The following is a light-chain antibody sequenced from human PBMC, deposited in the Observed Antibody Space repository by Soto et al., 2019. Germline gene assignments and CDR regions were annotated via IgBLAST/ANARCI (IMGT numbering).Light chain of an antibody. J-gene: IGLJ1*01. CDR2: DVT. V-gene: IGLV2-14*03. Sequence: QSALTQPASVSGSPGQSITISCTGTSSDVGGFNYVSWYQQHPGKAPKLMIYDVTNRPSGVSYRFSGSKSGNTASLTISGLQAEDEADYYCNSYTGSSNYVFGAGTKLTVL. CDR3: NSYTGSSNYV. CDR1: SSDVGGFNY.